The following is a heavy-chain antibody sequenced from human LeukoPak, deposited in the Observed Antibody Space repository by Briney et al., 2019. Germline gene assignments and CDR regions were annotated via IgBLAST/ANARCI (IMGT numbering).Heavy chain of an antibody. CDR1: GFPFSSYA. J-gene: IGHJ3*02. CDR2: ISYDGSNK. CDR3: ARDRSIAAAGISAFDI. Sequence: GGSLRLSCAAPGFPFSSYAMHWVRQAPGKGLGRVAVISYDGSNKYYADSVSGRFTISRDNSTNTLYLQMNSLRAEDTAVYYCARDRSIAAAGISAFDIWGQGTMVTVSS. D-gene: IGHD6-13*01. V-gene: IGHV3-30-3*01.